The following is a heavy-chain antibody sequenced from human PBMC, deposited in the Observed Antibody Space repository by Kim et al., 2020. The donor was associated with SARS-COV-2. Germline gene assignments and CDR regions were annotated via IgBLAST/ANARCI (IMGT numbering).Heavy chain of an antibody. V-gene: IGHV1-2*04. Sequence: ASVKVSCKTSGYIFTGYYIHWVRQAPGQGFEWMGWINPNSGDTNYAQNFQGWVTMTRDTSISTAYMDLARLTSDDTAVYYCARQYSTTWDPFLDYWGQGTLVTVSS. CDR3: ARQYSTTWDPFLDY. J-gene: IGHJ4*02. CDR2: INPNSGDT. D-gene: IGHD2-2*01. CDR1: GYIFTGYY.